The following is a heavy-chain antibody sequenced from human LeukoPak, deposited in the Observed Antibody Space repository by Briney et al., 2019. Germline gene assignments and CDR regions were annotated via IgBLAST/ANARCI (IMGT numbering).Heavy chain of an antibody. CDR1: GGSISSYY. J-gene: IGHJ1*01. CDR3: ARGGDSSPYLSLEAEYFQH. D-gene: IGHD6-19*01. CDR2: IYYSGST. V-gene: IGHV4-59*01. Sequence: SETLSLTCTVSGGSISSYYWSWIRQPPGKGLEWIGYIYYSGSTSYNPSLKSRVTISVDTSKNQFSLKLSSVTAADTAVYYCARGGDSSPYLSLEAEYFQHWGQGTLVTVSS.